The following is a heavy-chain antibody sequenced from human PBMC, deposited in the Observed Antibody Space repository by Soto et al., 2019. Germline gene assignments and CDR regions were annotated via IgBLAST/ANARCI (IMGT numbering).Heavy chain of an antibody. J-gene: IGHJ6*02. D-gene: IGHD5-18*01. CDR1: GFTFSNFW. Sequence: EVQLVESGGGLVQPGGSLRLSCAASGFTFSNFWMHWVRQAPGKGLVWVSRINSDGSSTNYAESVKGRSTISRDNAKNTLYLQMMSLRAEDTAVYYCVRGYSYGSYPYYYYGMDVWGQGTTVTVSS. CDR3: VRGYSYGSYPYYYYGMDV. V-gene: IGHV3-74*01. CDR2: INSDGSST.